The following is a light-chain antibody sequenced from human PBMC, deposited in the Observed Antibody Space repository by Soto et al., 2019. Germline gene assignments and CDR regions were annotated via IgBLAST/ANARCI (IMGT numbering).Light chain of an antibody. CDR2: DVS. V-gene: IGLV2-11*01. Sequence: QSVLTQPRSVSGSPGQSVTISCTGSSSDVGGYNYVSWYQQHPGKAPKVMIYDVSQRPSGVPERFSGSKSGNTASLTISGLQAEDEADYYCCSYAGSYTYVFGTGTKLTVL. J-gene: IGLJ1*01. CDR3: CSYAGSYTYV. CDR1: SSDVGGYNY.